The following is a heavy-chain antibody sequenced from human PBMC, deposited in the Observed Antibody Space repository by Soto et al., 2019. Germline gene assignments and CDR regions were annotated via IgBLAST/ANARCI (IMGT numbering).Heavy chain of an antibody. CDR1: GGSISSYY. CDR3: ARDQGAAAGTQVSYWFDP. Sequence: SETLCLTCTVSGGSISSYYWSWIRQPPGKGLEWIGYIYYSGSTNYNPSLKSRVTISVDTSKNQFSLKLSSVTAADTAVYYCARDQGAAAGTQVSYWFDPWGQGTLVTVSS. D-gene: IGHD6-13*01. J-gene: IGHJ5*02. V-gene: IGHV4-59*01. CDR2: IYYSGST.